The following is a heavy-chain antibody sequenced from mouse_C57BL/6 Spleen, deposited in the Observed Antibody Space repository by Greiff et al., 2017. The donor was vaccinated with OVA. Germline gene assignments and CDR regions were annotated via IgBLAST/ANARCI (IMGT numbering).Heavy chain of an antibody. Sequence: EVQLVESGEGLVKPGGSLKLSCAASGFTFSSYAMSWVRQTPEKRLEWVAYISSGGDYISYADTVKGRFTLSRDNARNTLYLQMSSLKSEDTAMYYCARDRDYEYDDWYFDVWGTGTTVTVSS. D-gene: IGHD2-4*01. CDR3: ARDRDYEYDDWYFDV. CDR2: ISSGGDYI. CDR1: GFTFSSYA. J-gene: IGHJ1*03. V-gene: IGHV5S21*01.